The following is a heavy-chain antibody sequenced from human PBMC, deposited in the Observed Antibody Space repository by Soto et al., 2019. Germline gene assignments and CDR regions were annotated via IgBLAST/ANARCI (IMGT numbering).Heavy chain of an antibody. Sequence: ASETLSLTCAVSGYSISSGYYWGCIRQPPGKGLEWIGSIYHSGSTYYNPSLKSRVTISVDTSKNQFSLKLSSVTAADTAVYYCARGPHSGWYDYWGQGTLVTVSS. V-gene: IGHV4-38-2*01. CDR2: IYHSGST. CDR1: GYSISSGYY. J-gene: IGHJ4*02. D-gene: IGHD6-19*01. CDR3: ARGPHSGWYDY.